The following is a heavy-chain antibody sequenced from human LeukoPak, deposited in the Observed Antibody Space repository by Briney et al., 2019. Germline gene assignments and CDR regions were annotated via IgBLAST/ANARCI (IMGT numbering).Heavy chain of an antibody. CDR3: ARDGYSGSLRLLGYFDY. Sequence: SVKVSCKASGGTFSSYAISWVRQAPGQGLEWMGGIIPIFGTANYAQKFQGRVTITADESTSTAYMELSSLRSEDTAVYYCARDGYSGSLRLLGYFDYWGQGTLVTVSS. D-gene: IGHD6-13*01. CDR1: GGTFSSYA. J-gene: IGHJ4*02. CDR2: IIPIFGTA. V-gene: IGHV1-69*01.